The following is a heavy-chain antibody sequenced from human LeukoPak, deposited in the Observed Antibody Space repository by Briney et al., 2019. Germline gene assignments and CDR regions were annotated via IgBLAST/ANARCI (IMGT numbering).Heavy chain of an antibody. CDR3: ARRGNSFEFDY. CDR2: ISSSSSYI. Sequence: GGSLRLSCAASGFTFSSYSMNWVRQAPGKGLEWVSSISSSSSYIYYADSVKGRFTISRDNSKNTLYLQMNSLRAEDTAVYYCARRGNSFEFDYWGQGTLVTVSS. J-gene: IGHJ4*02. D-gene: IGHD5-18*01. V-gene: IGHV3-21*04. CDR1: GFTFSSYS.